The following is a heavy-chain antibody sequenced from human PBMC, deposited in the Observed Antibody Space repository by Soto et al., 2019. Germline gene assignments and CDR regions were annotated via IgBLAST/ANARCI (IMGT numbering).Heavy chain of an antibody. CDR1: GVPISSSDW. CDR3: ARRTVGQFMELGFDP. CDR2: IYHGVDA. V-gene: IGHV4-4*02. Sequence: PSETLSLTCAVSGVPISSSDWWSWVRQPPEKGLEWLGEIYHGVDANYNPSLKSRVSISLDTSKNKFSLRLTSVTPADTAVYYCARRTVGQFMELGFDPWGQGALVTVSS. J-gene: IGHJ5*02. D-gene: IGHD3-3*01.